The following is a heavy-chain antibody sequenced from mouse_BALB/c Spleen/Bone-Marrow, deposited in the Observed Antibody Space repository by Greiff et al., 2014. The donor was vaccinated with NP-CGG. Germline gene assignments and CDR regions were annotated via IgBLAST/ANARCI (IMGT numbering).Heavy chain of an antibody. CDR1: GFTFSSYG. V-gene: IGHV5-6-3*01. CDR3: ARVYGWYFDV. J-gene: IGHJ1*01. CDR2: INNNGGST. D-gene: IGHD1-1*01. Sequence: VQLKESGGGLAQPGGSLKISCVASGFTFSSYGMSWVRQTPDKRLELVATINNNGGSTYYPDSVKGQFTISRDNAKNTLYLQMSSRKSEDTAMYYCARVYGWYFDVWGAGTTVTGSS.